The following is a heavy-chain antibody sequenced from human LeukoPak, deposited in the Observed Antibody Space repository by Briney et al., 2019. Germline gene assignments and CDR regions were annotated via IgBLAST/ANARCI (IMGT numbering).Heavy chain of an antibody. CDR2: INHSGST. D-gene: IGHD3-16*02. CDR1: GGSFSGYY. V-gene: IGHV4-34*01. Sequence: NPSETLSLTCAVYGGSFSGYYWSWIRQPPGKGLEWIGEINHSGSTNYNPSLKSRVTISVDTSKNQFSLKLSSVTAADTAVYYCARGLYDVWGSYRPFDYWGQGTLVTVSS. CDR3: ARGLYDVWGSYRPFDY. J-gene: IGHJ4*02.